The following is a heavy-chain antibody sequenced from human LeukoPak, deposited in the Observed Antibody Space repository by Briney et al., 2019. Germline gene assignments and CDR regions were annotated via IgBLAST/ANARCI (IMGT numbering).Heavy chain of an antibody. Sequence: ASVKVSCKASGYTFTGYYMHWVRQAPGQGLEWMGWINPNSGGTNYAQKFQGRVTMTRDTFISTAYMELSRLRSDDTAVYYCAREMVRGNWSAPGGQGTLVTVSS. D-gene: IGHD3-10*01. CDR3: AREMVRGNWSAP. V-gene: IGHV1-2*02. J-gene: IGHJ5*02. CDR1: GYTFTGYY. CDR2: INPNSGGT.